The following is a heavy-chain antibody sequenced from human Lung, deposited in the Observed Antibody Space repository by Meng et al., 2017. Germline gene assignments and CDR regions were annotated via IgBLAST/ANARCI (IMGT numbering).Heavy chain of an antibody. V-gene: IGHV4-30-4*01. J-gene: IGHJ2*01. Sequence: QGQLQGPAQGLVKSHQTLSLTFTVFGGSISSSNYYWSWIRQPPGKGLEWSGHIYNSGSTYYNPSPKSRITISVDTSKNQFSLKLSSVTAADTAVYYCARGQKGYFDLWGRGTLVTVSS. CDR1: GGSISSSNYY. CDR3: ARGQKGYFDL. CDR2: IYNSGST.